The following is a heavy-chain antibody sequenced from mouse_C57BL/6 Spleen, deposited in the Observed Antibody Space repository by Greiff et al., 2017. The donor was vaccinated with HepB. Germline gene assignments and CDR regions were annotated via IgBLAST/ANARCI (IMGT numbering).Heavy chain of an antibody. CDR3: ARYDGNYLYAMDY. CDR1: GYTFTSYG. J-gene: IGHJ4*01. CDR2: IYPRSGNT. D-gene: IGHD2-1*01. V-gene: IGHV1-81*01. Sequence: VKLMESGAELARPGASVKLSCKASGYTFTSYGISWVKQRTGQGLEWIGEIYPRSGNTYYNEKFKGKATLTADKSSSTAYTELRSLTSEDSAVYFCARYDGNYLYAMDYWGQGTSVTVSS.